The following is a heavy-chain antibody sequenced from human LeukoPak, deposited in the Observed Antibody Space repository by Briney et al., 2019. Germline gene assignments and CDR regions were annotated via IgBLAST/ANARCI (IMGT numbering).Heavy chain of an antibody. J-gene: IGHJ4*02. CDR3: ASGIYYASVHTWSPV. Sequence: GGSLRLSCAASGFTFSTYSMNWVRQTPGKGLDWVSSISGGSEYIYYTDSVKGRFTISRDNAKNSLYLQMSSLRADDTAVYYCASGIYYASVHTWSPVWGQGTLVTVS. V-gene: IGHV3-21*01. D-gene: IGHD3-10*01. CDR1: GFTFSTYS. CDR2: ISGGSEYI.